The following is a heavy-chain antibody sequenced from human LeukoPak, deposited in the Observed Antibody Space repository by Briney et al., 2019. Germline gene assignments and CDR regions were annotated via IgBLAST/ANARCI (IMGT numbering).Heavy chain of an antibody. CDR2: IYYTGST. J-gene: IGHJ4*02. CDR1: GGSISTYY. D-gene: IGHD2-21*02. Sequence: SETLSLTCTVSGGSISTYYWTWIRQPPGKGLEWIGYIYYTGSTNYIPSLKRRVTISVDTSKNQFSLKLSSVTAADTAVYYCARGAYCGGDCYYLDYWGQGTLVTVSS. CDR3: ARGAYCGGDCYYLDY. V-gene: IGHV4-59*01.